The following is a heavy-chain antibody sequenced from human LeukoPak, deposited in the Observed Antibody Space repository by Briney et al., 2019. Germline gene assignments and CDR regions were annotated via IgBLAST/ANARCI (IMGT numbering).Heavy chain of an antibody. J-gene: IGHJ4*02. D-gene: IGHD6-13*01. CDR2: IKQDGSDK. Sequence: PGGSLRLSCAASGFTFSSYWMSWVRQAPGKGLEWVANIKQDGSDKYYVDSVKGRFTISRDNAKNSLYLQMNSLRAEDTAVYYCATSRTKAAAAQGTFDYWGQGTLVTVSS. V-gene: IGHV3-7*01. CDR1: GFTFSSYW. CDR3: ATSRTKAAAAQGTFDY.